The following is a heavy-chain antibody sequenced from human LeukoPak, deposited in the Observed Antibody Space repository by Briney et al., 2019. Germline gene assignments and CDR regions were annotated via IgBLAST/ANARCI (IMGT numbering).Heavy chain of an antibody. CDR2: IYTSGST. D-gene: IGHD3-22*01. J-gene: IGHJ4*02. Sequence: SETLSLTCTVSGGSISSYYWSWIRQPAGKGLEWIGRIYTSGSTNYNPSLKSRVTISVDTSKNQFSLKLSSVTAADTAVYYCARTEYYYDSSGYSDYWGQGTLVTVSS. CDR1: GGSISSYY. V-gene: IGHV4-4*07. CDR3: ARTEYYYDSSGYSDY.